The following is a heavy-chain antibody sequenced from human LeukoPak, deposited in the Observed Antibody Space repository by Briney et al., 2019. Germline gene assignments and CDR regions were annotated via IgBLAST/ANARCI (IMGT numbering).Heavy chain of an antibody. CDR2: IYPGDSDI. CDR1: GYTFNTYW. J-gene: IGHJ4*02. CDR3: ARRDVSAWYYFDY. V-gene: IGHV5-51*01. D-gene: IGHD6-19*01. Sequence: GESLKISCKGSGYTFNTYWVGWVRQMPGKGLDWIGIIYPGDSDIRYSPSFRGQVTISADKSSSTAYLQWSSLKASDTAMYYCARRDVSAWYYFDYWGQGTLVTVSS.